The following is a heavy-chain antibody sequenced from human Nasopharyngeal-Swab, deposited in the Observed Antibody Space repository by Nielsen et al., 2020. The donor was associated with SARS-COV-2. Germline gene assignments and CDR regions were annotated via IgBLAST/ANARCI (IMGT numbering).Heavy chain of an antibody. J-gene: IGHJ2*01. Sequence: GVLKISCAASGFTFSTYTMSWVRQTPGKGLEWVSIITDTGESTYYADSVKGRFTISRDISKNTVYLQMNSLTVEDTAIYYCAKVDTTIYWYFDLWGRGTLVTVSS. CDR2: ITDTGEST. D-gene: IGHD5-18*01. CDR3: AKVDTTIYWYFDL. V-gene: IGHV3-23*01. CDR1: GFTFSTYT.